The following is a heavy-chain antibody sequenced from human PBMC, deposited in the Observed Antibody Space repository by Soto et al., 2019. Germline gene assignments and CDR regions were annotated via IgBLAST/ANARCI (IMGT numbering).Heavy chain of an antibody. CDR3: ARDGSGSYNDY. J-gene: IGHJ4*02. D-gene: IGHD3-10*01. V-gene: IGHV1-3*01. CDR2: INAGNGNT. CDR1: GYTFTSYA. Sequence: QVQLVQSGAEVKKPGASVKVSCKASGYTFTSYAMHWVRQAPGQRLEWMGWINAGNGNTKYSQKFQGRVTITRDTSASTTYMDLSRLRSEDTAVYYCARDGSGSYNDYWGQGTLVTVSS.